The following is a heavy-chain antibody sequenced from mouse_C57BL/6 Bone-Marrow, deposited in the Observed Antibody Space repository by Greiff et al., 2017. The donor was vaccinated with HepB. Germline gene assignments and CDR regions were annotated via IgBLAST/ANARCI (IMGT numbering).Heavy chain of an antibody. CDR1: GFNIKDYY. CDR3: TFYYGSSTPYWYFDV. V-gene: IGHV14-1*01. D-gene: IGHD1-1*01. Sequence: VQLQQSGAELVRPGASVKLSCTASGFNIKDYYMHWVKQRPEQGLEWIGRIDPEDGDTESAPKFQGKATMTADTSSNTAYLQLSSLTSEDTAVYYCTFYYGSSTPYWYFDVWGTGTTVTVSS. CDR2: IDPEDGDT. J-gene: IGHJ1*03.